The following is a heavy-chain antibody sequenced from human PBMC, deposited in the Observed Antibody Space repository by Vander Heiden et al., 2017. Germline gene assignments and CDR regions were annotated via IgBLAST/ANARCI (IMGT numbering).Heavy chain of an antibody. CDR3: ARDSGIRWSGGSCSNWFDP. CDR1: GFTFSSYG. V-gene: IGHV3-33*01. J-gene: IGHJ5*02. Sequence: QVQLVESGGGGVQPGRSLRLSSAASGFTFSSYGMPRVRPAPGKGLGWVAVIWYDGSNKYYADSVKGRFTISRDNSKNTLYLQMNSLRAEDTAVYYCARDSGIRWSGGSCSNWFDPWGQGTLVTVSS. D-gene: IGHD2-15*01. CDR2: IWYDGSNK.